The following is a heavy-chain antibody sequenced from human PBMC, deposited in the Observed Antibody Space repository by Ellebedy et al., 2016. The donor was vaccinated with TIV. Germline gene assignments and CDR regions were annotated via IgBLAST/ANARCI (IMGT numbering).Heavy chain of an antibody. V-gene: IGHV4-34*01. CDR3: AREVHSSSFYYFDY. CDR1: GGSFSGYY. Sequence: SETLSLTXAVYGGSFSGYYWSWIRQPPGKGLEWIGEINHSGSTNYNPSLKSRVTISVDTSKNQFSLKLSSVTAADTAVYYCAREVHSSSFYYFDYWGQGTLVTVSS. CDR2: INHSGST. D-gene: IGHD6-6*01. J-gene: IGHJ4*02.